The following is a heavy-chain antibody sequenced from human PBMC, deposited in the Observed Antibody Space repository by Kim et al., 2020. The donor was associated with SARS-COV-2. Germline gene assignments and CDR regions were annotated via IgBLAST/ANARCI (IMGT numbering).Heavy chain of an antibody. J-gene: IGHJ3*01. V-gene: IGHV3-48*01. D-gene: IGHD2-15*01. CDR2: VSSSGSSN. CDR3: AREGTLVGGDV. Sequence: GGSLRLSCAASGFTFSSYGMTWVRQAPGKGLEWVSYVSSSGSSNYYADSVKGRFTISRDNAKNSLYLHMNSLRAEDTAVYYCAREGTLVGGDVWGEG. CDR1: GFTFSSYG.